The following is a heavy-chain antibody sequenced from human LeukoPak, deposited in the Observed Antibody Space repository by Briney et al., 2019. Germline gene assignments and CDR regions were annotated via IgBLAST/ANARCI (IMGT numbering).Heavy chain of an antibody. J-gene: IGHJ4*02. CDR2: IYRGGST. V-gene: IGHV3-53*05. CDR3: ARDYYGDYPHYLDY. D-gene: IGHD4-17*01. CDR1: GFTVSSHY. Sequence: GGSLRLSCEVSGFTVSSHYMSWVRQAPGKGLEWVSVIYRGGSTYYADSVKGRFTISRDNSKNTLYLQMNSLRAEDTAVYYCARDYYGDYPHYLDYWGQGTLVTVSS.